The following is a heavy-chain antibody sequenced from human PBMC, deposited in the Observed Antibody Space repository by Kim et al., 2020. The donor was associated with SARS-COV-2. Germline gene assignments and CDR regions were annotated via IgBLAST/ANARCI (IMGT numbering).Heavy chain of an antibody. V-gene: IGHV1-2*02. J-gene: IGHJ4*02. D-gene: IGHD4-17*01. Sequence: YAQQFQARVTVTRDTSITTAFLELSRLRSDDTAVYYCAREMTTVTTPHDYWGQGTLVTVSS. CDR3: AREMTTVTTPHDY.